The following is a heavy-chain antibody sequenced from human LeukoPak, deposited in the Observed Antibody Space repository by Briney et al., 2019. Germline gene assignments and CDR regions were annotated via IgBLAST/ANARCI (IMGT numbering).Heavy chain of an antibody. D-gene: IGHD3-22*01. J-gene: IGHJ4*02. CDR3: ARVRDSSGYYPDY. Sequence: GGSLRLSCAASGFTFSDYYMSWIRQAPGKGLEWVSYISSSSSYTNYADSVKGRFTISRNNAKNSLCVQMNSLRAEDTAVYYCARVRDSSGYYPDYWGQGTLVTISS. CDR2: ISSSSSYT. V-gene: IGHV3-11*05. CDR1: GFTFSDYY.